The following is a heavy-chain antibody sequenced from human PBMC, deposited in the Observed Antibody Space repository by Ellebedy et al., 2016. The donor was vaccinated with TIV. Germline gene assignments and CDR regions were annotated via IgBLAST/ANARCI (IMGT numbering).Heavy chain of an antibody. CDR2: FSSGGGTYT. V-gene: IGHV3-11*06. J-gene: IGHJ4*02. CDR1: GFTFRDHY. Sequence: PGGSLRLSCVASGFTFRDHYMSWIRQAPGEGLEWISYFSSGGGTYTKYADSVARRFTISRDNAKNSLYVQMNSLRAEDTAVYFCATWKAGYFDYWGQGTLVTVSS. D-gene: IGHD6-19*01. CDR3: ATWKAGYFDY.